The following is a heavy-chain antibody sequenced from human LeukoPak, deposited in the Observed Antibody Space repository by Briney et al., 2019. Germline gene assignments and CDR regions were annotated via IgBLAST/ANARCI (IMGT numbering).Heavy chain of an antibody. V-gene: IGHV3-9*01. J-gene: IGHJ4*02. CDR3: GRSGYMYDSGD. CDR1: GFTFDNYA. CDR2: ISWNSGYI. Sequence: GRSLRLSCAASGFTFDNYAMHWVRHAPGKGLEWLSIISWNSGYIGYADSVKGRFTISRDNAQNTLYLQMNNLRADDTAVYYWGRSGYMYDSGDWGQGTLVTVSS. D-gene: IGHD3-22*01.